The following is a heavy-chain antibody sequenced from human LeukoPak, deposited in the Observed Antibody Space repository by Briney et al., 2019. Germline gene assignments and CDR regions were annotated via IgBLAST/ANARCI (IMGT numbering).Heavy chain of an antibody. J-gene: IGHJ5*02. CDR3: ARDLSGSGEPGWFDP. CDR2: IYYSGGT. V-gene: IGHV4-39*07. CDR1: GGSISSSSYY. Sequence: SETLSLTCTVSGGSISSSSYYWGWIRQPPGKGLEWIGSIYYSGGTYYNPSLKSRVTISVDTSKNQFSLKLSSVTAADTAVYYCARDLSGSGEPGWFDPWGQGTLVTVSS. D-gene: IGHD2-15*01.